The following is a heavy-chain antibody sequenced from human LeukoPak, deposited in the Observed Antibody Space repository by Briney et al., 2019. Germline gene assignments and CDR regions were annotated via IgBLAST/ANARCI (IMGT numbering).Heavy chain of an antibody. CDR1: GYTFSNYD. Sequence: ASVKVSCKASGYTFSNYDATWVRQAPGQGLEYMGWMNPNSGNTGFAQKFRGRVTMTSDASTTSASMELMRLTSEDTAVYYCTRAVRNQLLSEYWGQGTRITVSS. D-gene: IGHD2-2*01. V-gene: IGHV1-8*01. CDR3: TRAVRNQLLSEY. J-gene: IGHJ4*02. CDR2: MNPNSGNT.